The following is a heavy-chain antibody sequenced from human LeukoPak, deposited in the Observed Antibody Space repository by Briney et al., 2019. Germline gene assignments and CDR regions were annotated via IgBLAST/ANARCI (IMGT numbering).Heavy chain of an antibody. CDR1: GYIFTSYG. CDR2: ISGYNGNT. D-gene: IGHD2-15*01. V-gene: IGHV1-18*01. CDR3: ARYCSGGSCYLPLGFFDL. J-gene: IGHJ2*01. Sequence: GASVKVSCKASGYIFTSYGISWVRQAPGQGLEWMGWISGYNGNTKYAQNLRGRVTMTTDTSTSTAYMELRSLRSDDTAVYYCARYCSGGSCYLPLGFFDLWGRGTLVTVSS.